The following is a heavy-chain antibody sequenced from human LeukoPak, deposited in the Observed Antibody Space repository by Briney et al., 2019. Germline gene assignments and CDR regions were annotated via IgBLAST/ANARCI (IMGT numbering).Heavy chain of an antibody. CDR1: GGSISSSSYY. D-gene: IGHD3-22*01. V-gene: IGHV4-39*07. Sequence: SESLSLTSTVSGGSISSSSYYWGWLRQPPGGGLGWIVSIYYRGSTFYNSPFKCRITISVDTSKNKSSLKLMSVTATDPAMYYCGSRSGYLSYWGQGTLVTVSS. CDR2: IYYRGST. CDR3: GSRSGYLSY. J-gene: IGHJ4*02.